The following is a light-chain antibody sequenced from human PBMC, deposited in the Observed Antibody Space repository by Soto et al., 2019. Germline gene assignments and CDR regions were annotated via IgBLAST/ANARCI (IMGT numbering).Light chain of an antibody. J-gene: IGLJ2*01. Sequence: QAVVTQPASVSGSPGQSITISCTGTSSDVGAYNYVSWYQQHPGEAPKLLIYDVSYRPSGISNRFSGSKSGNTASLTISGLQAEDEADDYCSSYTSTPSGVFGGGTKLTVL. CDR1: SSDVGAYNY. CDR2: DVS. V-gene: IGLV2-14*01. CDR3: SSYTSTPSGV.